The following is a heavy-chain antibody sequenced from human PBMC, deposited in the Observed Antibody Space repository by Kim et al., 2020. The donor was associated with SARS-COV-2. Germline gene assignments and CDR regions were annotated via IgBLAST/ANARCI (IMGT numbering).Heavy chain of an antibody. CDR1: GGSFNGYY. D-gene: IGHD3-22*01. Sequence: SETLSLTCAVYGGSFNGYYWSWIRQPPGRGLEWIGEINQSGNTNYNPSLKSRVTISVDTSKNQFSLKLKSVTAADTAVYYCARGRQTVNMIVVVMIGDVFYFDYWGQGTLVTFSS. CDR3: ARGRQTVNMIVVVMIGDVFYFDY. J-gene: IGHJ4*02. V-gene: IGHV4-34*01. CDR2: INQSGNT.